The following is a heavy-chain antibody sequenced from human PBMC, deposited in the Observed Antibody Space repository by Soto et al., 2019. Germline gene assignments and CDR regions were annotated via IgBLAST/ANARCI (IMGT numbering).Heavy chain of an antibody. J-gene: IGHJ4*02. V-gene: IGHV1-69*12. Sequence: QVQLVQSGAEVKKPESSVKVSCKAPGGSFSTYAISWVRQAPGQGLEWMGGIIPMFATANYAQRFQDRVTITADESTNTVYMERRRLRSEDTAVYFCASGIQLRIRRINNGYSGWGQGTLVTVSS. CDR1: GGSFSTYA. D-gene: IGHD5-18*01. CDR3: ASGIQLRIRRINNGYSG. CDR2: IIPMFATA.